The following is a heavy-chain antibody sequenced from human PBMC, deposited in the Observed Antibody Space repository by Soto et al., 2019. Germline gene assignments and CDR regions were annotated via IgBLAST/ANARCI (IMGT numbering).Heavy chain of an antibody. CDR1: GFTFSSYA. CDR2: ISGGGGST. V-gene: IGHV3-23*01. J-gene: IGHJ1*01. Sequence: EVQLLESGGGLVQPGGSLRLSCAASGFTFSSYAMSWVRQAPGTGLEWVSAISGGGGSTYYADSVKGRFTISRDNSKNMLNRQMNSLRAEATAVYYCAKGSLGYWSGGSCHRAEYFQHWGQGTLVTVSS. D-gene: IGHD2-15*01. CDR3: AKGSLGYWSGGSCHRAEYFQH.